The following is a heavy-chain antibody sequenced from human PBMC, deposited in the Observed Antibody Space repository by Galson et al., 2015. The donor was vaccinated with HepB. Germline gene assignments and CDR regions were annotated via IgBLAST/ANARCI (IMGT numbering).Heavy chain of an antibody. D-gene: IGHD3-16*01. CDR1: GYTFTSYD. CDR2: MNPKSGDT. Sequence: SVKVSCKASGYTFTSYDINWVRQATGQGLEWVGWMNPKSGDTGYAQKFQGRATMTRDTSISTAYMELSSLISEDTAVYYCARNPAYTGWFDPWGQGTLVTVSS. CDR3: ARNPAYTGWFDP. V-gene: IGHV1-8*01. J-gene: IGHJ5*02.